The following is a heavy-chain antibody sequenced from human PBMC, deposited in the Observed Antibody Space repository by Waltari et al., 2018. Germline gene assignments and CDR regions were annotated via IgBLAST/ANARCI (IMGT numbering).Heavy chain of an antibody. CDR1: GFTYSTYG. Sequence: QVQLVESGGGVVQPGGSLRLSCAASGFTYSTYGMHWVRQAPGKGLEWVAVIRDDGRNKNYADSMEGGFTISRDNSNRTLYLQMNSLRAEDTAVYYCAKPRPLMTTVTTSWPSDSWGQGTLVTVSS. CDR3: AKPRPLMTTVTTSWPSDS. D-gene: IGHD4-4*01. J-gene: IGHJ4*02. V-gene: IGHV3-30*02. CDR2: IRDDGRNK.